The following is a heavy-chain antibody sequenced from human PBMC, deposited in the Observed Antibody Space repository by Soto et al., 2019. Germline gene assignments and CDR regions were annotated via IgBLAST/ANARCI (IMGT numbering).Heavy chain of an antibody. CDR1: GYTFTSYG. D-gene: IGHD2-15*01. CDR2: ISAYNGNT. V-gene: IGHV1-18*01. J-gene: IGHJ4*02. Sequence: QVQLVQSGAEVKKPGASVKVSCKASGYTFTSYGISWVRQAPGQGLEWMGWISAYNGNTNYAQKLQGRVTMTTDTTTSTANRELRSLRSDDTAEYYFARSNCSGGSGYSYYFDYWGQGTLVTVSS. CDR3: ARSNCSGGSGYSYYFDY.